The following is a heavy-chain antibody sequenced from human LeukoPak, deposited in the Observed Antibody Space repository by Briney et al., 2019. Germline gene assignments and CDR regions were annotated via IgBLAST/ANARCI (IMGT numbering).Heavy chain of an antibody. Sequence: SETLSLTCAVYGGSSSGYYWSWIRQPPGKGLEWIGEINHSGSTNYNPSLKSRVTISVDTSKNQFSLKLSSVTAADTAVYYCARVWQWLDNYFNYWGQGTLVTVSS. V-gene: IGHV4-34*01. CDR2: INHSGST. D-gene: IGHD6-19*01. CDR1: GGSSSGYY. J-gene: IGHJ4*02. CDR3: ARVWQWLDNYFNY.